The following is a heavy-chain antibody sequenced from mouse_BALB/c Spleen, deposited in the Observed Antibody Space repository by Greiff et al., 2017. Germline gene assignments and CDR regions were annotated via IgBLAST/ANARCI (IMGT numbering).Heavy chain of an antibody. CDR3: ATPLLRLRGNYFDY. Sequence: VQLQQPGAELVKPGASVKLSCKASGYTFTSYWMHWVKQRPGQGLEWIGEINPSNGRTNYNEKFKSKATLTVDKSSSTAYMQLSSLTSEDSAVYYCATPLLRLRGNYFDYWGQGTTLTVSS. D-gene: IGHD1-2*01. V-gene: IGHV1S81*02. CDR2: INPSNGRT. CDR1: GYTFTSYW. J-gene: IGHJ2*01.